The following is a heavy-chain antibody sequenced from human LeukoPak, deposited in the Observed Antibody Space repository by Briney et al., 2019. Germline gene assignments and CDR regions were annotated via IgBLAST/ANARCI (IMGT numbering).Heavy chain of an antibody. D-gene: IGHD2-2*01. J-gene: IGHJ5*02. CDR3: AKHLVPAAMWSGPYNWFDP. V-gene: IGHV3-23*01. Sequence: QTGGSLRLSCAASGFTFSSYAMSWVRQAPGKGLEWVSAISGSGCSTYYADSVKGRFTISRDNSKNTLYLRMNSLRAEDTAVYYCAKHLVPAAMWSGPYNWFDPWGQGTLVTVSS. CDR1: GFTFSSYA. CDR2: ISGSGCST.